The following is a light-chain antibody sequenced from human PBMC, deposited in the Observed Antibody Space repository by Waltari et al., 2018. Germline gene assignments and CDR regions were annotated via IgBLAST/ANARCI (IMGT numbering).Light chain of an antibody. CDR1: SNDVGGYNY. CDR3: CSFAGSYTFV. CDR2: DVS. Sequence: QSALTQPRSVSGSPGQSVTISCTGTSNDVGGYNYVSWYQQHPGKAPKFMIYDVSKRPAAGPDRFSGSKSGNSASLTISGLQAEDEGDYYCCSFAGSYTFVFGGGTKLTVL. V-gene: IGLV2-11*01. J-gene: IGLJ3*02.